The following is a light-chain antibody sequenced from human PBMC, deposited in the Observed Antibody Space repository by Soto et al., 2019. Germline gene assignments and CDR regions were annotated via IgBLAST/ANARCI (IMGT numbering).Light chain of an antibody. CDR3: QQYGSPPYT. Sequence: EIVLTQSPDTLSLSPGERATLSCRTSQRVSSSYLAWYQQKPGQAPRLLIYGASSRATGIPERFSGSGSGTDFTLTISSLDPEECAVYSCQQYGSPPYTFGQGTKVEIK. J-gene: IGKJ2*01. CDR2: GAS. V-gene: IGKV3-20*01. CDR1: QRVSSSY.